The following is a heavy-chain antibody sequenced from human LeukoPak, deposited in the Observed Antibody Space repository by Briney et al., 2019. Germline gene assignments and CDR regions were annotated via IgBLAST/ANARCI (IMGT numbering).Heavy chain of an antibody. CDR3: ARIHDGYRSGCYYYYMDV. CDR1: GFSISSGYY. D-gene: IGHD5-18*01. J-gene: IGHJ6*03. V-gene: IGHV4-38-2*01. CDR2: IYHTGNA. Sequence: PSETLSLTCGVSGFSISSGYYWGWIRRPPGKGLEWIASIYHTGNAYYSPSLRSRVSISVDTSENQFSLKLTSVTAADTAVYYCARIHDGYRSGCYYYYMDVWGKGTTVTVSS.